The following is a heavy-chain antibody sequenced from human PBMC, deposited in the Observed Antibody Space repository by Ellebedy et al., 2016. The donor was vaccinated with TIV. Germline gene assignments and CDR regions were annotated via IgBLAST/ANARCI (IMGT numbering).Heavy chain of an antibody. CDR3: AVGAGCGN. J-gene: IGHJ4*02. D-gene: IGHD3-10*01. Sequence: PGGSLRLSCAAPGFPFSNFAMNWVRQAAGKGLEWVSTISGSGGNTYYADSVKGRFTTSRDNSKNTLYLQMNSLSTEDTAVYFCAVGAGCGNWGQGTLVTVSS. CDR2: ISGSGGNT. V-gene: IGHV3-23*01. CDR1: GFPFSNFA.